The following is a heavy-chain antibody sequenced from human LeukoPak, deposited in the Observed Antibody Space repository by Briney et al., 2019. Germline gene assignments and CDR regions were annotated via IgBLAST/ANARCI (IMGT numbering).Heavy chain of an antibody. CDR2: SRNKASSYTT. Sequence: GGSLRLSCAASGFKFSDHYIDWVRQAPGKGLEWVGRSRNKASSYTTEYAASVEGRFTISRDVSESSLYLQMNSLRTEDTAVYYCARGGSGWYNNWFDPWGQGTLVTVSS. J-gene: IGHJ5*02. CDR1: GFKFSDHY. D-gene: IGHD6-19*01. CDR3: ARGGSGWYNNWFDP. V-gene: IGHV3-72*01.